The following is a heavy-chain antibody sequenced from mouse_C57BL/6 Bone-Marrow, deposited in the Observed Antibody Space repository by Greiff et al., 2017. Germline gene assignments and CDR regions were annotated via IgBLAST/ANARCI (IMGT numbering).Heavy chain of an antibody. CDR1: GFTFSSYA. Sequence: EVQVVESGGGLVKPGGSLKLSCAASGFTFSSYAMSWVRQTPEKRLEWVATISDGGSYTYYPDNVKGRFTISRDNAKNNLYLQMSHLKSEVTAMYYCAREIYYDYDSYYFDYWGQGTTLTVSS. CDR3: AREIYYDYDSYYFDY. J-gene: IGHJ2*01. D-gene: IGHD2-4*01. CDR2: ISDGGSYT. V-gene: IGHV5-4*01.